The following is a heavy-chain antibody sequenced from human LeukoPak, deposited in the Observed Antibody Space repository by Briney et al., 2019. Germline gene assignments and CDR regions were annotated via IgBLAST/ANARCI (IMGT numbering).Heavy chain of an antibody. J-gene: IGHJ4*02. CDR1: GASVSSGSFY. CDR2: VYTSGST. D-gene: IGHD5-18*01. CDR3: ARISGYSYAHFDY. Sequence: SQTLSLTXTVSGASVSSGSFYWSWIRQPAGKGLEWIGRVYTSGSTNYNPSLKSRVTISVDTSKNQFSLKLSSVTAADTAVYYCARISGYSYAHFDYWGQGTLVTVSS. V-gene: IGHV4-61*02.